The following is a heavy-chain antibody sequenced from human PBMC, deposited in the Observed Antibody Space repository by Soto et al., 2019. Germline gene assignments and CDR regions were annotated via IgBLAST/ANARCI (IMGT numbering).Heavy chain of an antibody. J-gene: IGHJ6*02. D-gene: IGHD4-17*01. V-gene: IGHV3-23*01. CDR3: ALNPPYGLYGMDV. Sequence: GGSLRLSCAASGFTFSSYAMSWVRQAPGKGLERVSAISGSGGSTYYADSVKGRFTISRDNSKNTLYLQMNSLRAEDTAVYYCALNPPYGLYGMDVWGQGTTVTVSS. CDR2: ISGSGGST. CDR1: GFTFSSYA.